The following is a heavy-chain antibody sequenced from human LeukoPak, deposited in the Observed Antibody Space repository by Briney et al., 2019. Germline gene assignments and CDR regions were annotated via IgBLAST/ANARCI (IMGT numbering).Heavy chain of an antibody. Sequence: GGSLRLSCAASGFTFSSYGMHWVRQAPGKGLEWVAVIWYDGSNKYYADSVKGRLTIYRDNSKNTLYLQMNSLRAEDTAVYYCARAYSGQNWFDPWGQGTLVTVSS. V-gene: IGHV3-33*01. D-gene: IGHD2-21*01. J-gene: IGHJ5*02. CDR3: ARAYSGQNWFDP. CDR1: GFTFSSYG. CDR2: IWYDGSNK.